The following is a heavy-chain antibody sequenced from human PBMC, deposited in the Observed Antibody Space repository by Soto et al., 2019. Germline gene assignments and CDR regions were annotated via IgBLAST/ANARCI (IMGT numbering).Heavy chain of an antibody. V-gene: IGHV1-18*01. CDR1: GYTFTSYG. CDR2: ISAYNGNT. J-gene: IGHJ5*02. Sequence: GASVKVSCKASGYTFTSYGISWVRQAPGQGLEWMGWISAYNGNTNYAQKLQGRVTMTTDTSTSTAYMELRSLRSDDKAVYYCARDGRYNWNAPNWFDPGGKETLVTV. D-gene: IGHD1-1*01. CDR3: ARDGRYNWNAPNWFDP.